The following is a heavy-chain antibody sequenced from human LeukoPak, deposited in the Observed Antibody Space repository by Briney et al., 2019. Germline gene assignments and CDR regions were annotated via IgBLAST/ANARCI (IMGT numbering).Heavy chain of an antibody. V-gene: IGHV3-43*01. CDR1: GFSFDDYT. J-gene: IGHJ2*01. Sequence: GGSLRLSCAASGFSFDDYTMHWVRQFPRKGLEWVSLTNWDGGITNYADSVKGRFTISRDNNKNSLYLQMESLSIEDSALYYCAKDGGADNWYFDLWGRGTLVTVSS. CDR2: TNWDGGIT. D-gene: IGHD1-26*01. CDR3: AKDGGADNWYFDL.